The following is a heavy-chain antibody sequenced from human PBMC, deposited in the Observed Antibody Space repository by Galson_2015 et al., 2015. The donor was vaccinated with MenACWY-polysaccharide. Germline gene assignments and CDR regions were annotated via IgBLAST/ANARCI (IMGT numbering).Heavy chain of an antibody. CDR1: GFTFSSYA. D-gene: IGHD6-19*01. CDR3: AKPDGGSGWF. CDR2: LSDSGGST. Sequence: SLRLSCAASGFTFSSYAMSWVRQAPGKGLEWVSTLSDSGGSTYYADSVKGRFTISRDNSKNTLYLQMNSLRVEDTAVYYCAKPDGGSGWFWGQGTLVTVSS. V-gene: IGHV3-23*01. J-gene: IGHJ4*02.